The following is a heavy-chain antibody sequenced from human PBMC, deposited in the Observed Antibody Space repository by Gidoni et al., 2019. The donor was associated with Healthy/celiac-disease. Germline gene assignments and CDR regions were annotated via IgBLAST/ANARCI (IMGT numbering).Heavy chain of an antibody. CDR3: ARGVIVGATPDYYGMDV. D-gene: IGHD1-26*01. CDR2: ISSSSSTI. J-gene: IGHJ6*02. CDR1: VFTFIRYS. Sequence: EVQLLESGGGLVQPGGSLRLSFSASVFTFIRYSMNWVRQAPGKGLEWVSYISSSSSTIYYADSVKGRFTISRDNAKNSLYLQMNSLRAEDTAVYYCARGVIVGATPDYYGMDVWGQGTTVTVSS. V-gene: IGHV3-48*01.